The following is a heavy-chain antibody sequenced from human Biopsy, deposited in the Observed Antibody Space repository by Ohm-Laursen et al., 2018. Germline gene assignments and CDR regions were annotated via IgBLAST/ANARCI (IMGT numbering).Heavy chain of an antibody. V-gene: IGHV4-34*01. D-gene: IGHD2/OR15-2a*01. CDR1: GGSLSGYY. J-gene: IGHJ3*02. CDR3: AKNLAVSSYALDI. Sequence: GTLSLTCAVYGGSLSGYYWNWIRQSPGKGLEWIGEINHRGFTSNNPSLESRVTISVDTSKNQFSLKLGSATAVDTAVYYCAKNLAVSSYALDIWGQGTMVTVSS. CDR2: INHRGFT.